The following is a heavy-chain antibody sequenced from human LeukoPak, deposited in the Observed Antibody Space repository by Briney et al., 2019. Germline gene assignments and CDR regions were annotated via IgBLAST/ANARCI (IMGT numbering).Heavy chain of an antibody. CDR2: ISYDGSNK. D-gene: IGHD3-22*01. CDR1: GFTFSSYG. CDR3: AKEPRYYYDSSGYRPDAFDI. J-gene: IGHJ3*02. V-gene: IGHV3-30*18. Sequence: GGSLRLSCAASGFTFSSYGMHWVRQAPGKGLEWVAVISYDGSNKYYADSVKGRFTISRDNSKNTLYLQMNSLRAEDTAVYYCAKEPRYYYDSSGYRPDAFDIWGQGTMVTVSS.